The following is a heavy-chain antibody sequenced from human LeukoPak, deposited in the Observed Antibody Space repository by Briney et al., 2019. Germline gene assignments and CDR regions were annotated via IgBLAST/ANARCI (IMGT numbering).Heavy chain of an antibody. J-gene: IGHJ4*02. Sequence: SGGSLRLSCAASGFTFSSYSMNWVRQAPGKGLEWVSYISSSSSTIYYADSVKGRFTISRDNAKNSLYLQMNSLTAEDTAVYFCARDQRGSSAMIRGIIDYWGQGTLVTVSS. CDR2: ISSSSSTI. V-gene: IGHV3-48*01. CDR1: GFTFSSYS. CDR3: ARDQRGSSAMIRGIIDY. D-gene: IGHD3-10*01.